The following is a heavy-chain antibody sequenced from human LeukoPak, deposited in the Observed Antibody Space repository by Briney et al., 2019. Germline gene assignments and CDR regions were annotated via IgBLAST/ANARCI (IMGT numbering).Heavy chain of an antibody. J-gene: IGHJ4*02. CDR1: GGSISSYS. CDR3: ARDGPNWGLL. D-gene: IGHD7-27*01. Sequence: SETLSLTCTVSGGSISSYSWSWIRQPAGKGLEWIGRIYSSGSTNYNPSLKSRFTMSVDKSKNQFSLQLSSVTAADTAGYYWARDGPNWGLLWGEETLVTVSS. CDR2: IYSSGST. V-gene: IGHV4-4*07.